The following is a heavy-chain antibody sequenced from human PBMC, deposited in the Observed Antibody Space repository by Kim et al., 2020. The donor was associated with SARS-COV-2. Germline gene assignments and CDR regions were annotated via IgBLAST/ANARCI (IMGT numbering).Heavy chain of an antibody. D-gene: IGHD5-12*01. V-gene: IGHV3-21*01. CDR3: ARVSEMATILGAFDI. J-gene: IGHJ3*02. CDR1: GFTFSSYS. CDR2: ISSSSSYI. Sequence: GGSLRLSCAASGFTFSSYSMNWVRQAPGKGLEWVSSISSSSSYIYYADSVKGRFTISRDNAKNSLYLQMNSLRAEDTAVYYCARVSEMATILGAFDIWGQGTMVTVSS.